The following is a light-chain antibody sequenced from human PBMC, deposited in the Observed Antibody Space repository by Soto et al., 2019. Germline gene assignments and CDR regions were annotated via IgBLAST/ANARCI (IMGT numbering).Light chain of an antibody. V-gene: IGKV3-20*01. CDR1: QSVSSTH. Sequence: EIVWTQSPGTLSLSPGDRATLFCRASQSVSSTHLAWDHQKPGQAPRLLIYGASTRASGIPDRFSGSGSGTDFTLTITRLETEDFAVYYCQQYGSSPQTFGQGTKVDIK. CDR3: QQYGSSPQT. CDR2: GAS. J-gene: IGKJ1*01.